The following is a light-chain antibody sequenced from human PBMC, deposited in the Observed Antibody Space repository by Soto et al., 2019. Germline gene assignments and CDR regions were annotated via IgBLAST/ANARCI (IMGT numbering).Light chain of an antibody. CDR3: SSYASSSTVI. Sequence: QSVLTQPASVSGSPGQSITISCTGTSSDVGAYNYVSWYQQHPVKAPKLMIYDVSSRPSGISTRFSGSKSGNTASLTISGVQAEDEADYYCSSYASSSTVIFGGGTQLTVL. V-gene: IGLV2-14*01. J-gene: IGLJ2*01. CDR2: DVS. CDR1: SSDVGAYNY.